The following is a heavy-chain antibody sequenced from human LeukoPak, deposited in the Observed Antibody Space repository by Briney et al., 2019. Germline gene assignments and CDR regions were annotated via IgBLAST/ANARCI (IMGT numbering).Heavy chain of an antibody. CDR3: AKVGDSWDFDY. V-gene: IGHV3-30*18. CDR1: GFTFSSYA. D-gene: IGHD2-15*01. J-gene: IGHJ4*02. CDR2: ISYDGSNK. Sequence: GGSLRLSCAASGFTFSSYAMHWVRQAPGKGLEWVALISYDGSNKYYADSVKGRFTVSRDNSNNTLYLRMNSLRAEDTALYYCAKVGDSWDFDYWGQGTLVTVSS.